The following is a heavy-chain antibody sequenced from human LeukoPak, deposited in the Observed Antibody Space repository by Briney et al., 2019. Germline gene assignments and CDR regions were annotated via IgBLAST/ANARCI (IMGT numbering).Heavy chain of an antibody. Sequence: GGSLRLSCAASGFTFSSYAMHWVRQAPGKGLEWVANINQDGSEEYYVDSVKGRFTISRDNAKNSVYLQMNSLRVEDTGIYYCARNVRGPGDYWGQGTVVTVSS. CDR3: ARNVRGPGDY. CDR1: GFTFSSYA. V-gene: IGHV3-7*01. J-gene: IGHJ4*02. CDR2: INQDGSEE.